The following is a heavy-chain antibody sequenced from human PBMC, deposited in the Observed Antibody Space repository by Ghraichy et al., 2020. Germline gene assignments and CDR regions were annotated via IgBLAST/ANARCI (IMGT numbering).Heavy chain of an antibody. V-gene: IGHV1-69*13. J-gene: IGHJ6*02. CDR2: IIPIFGTT. D-gene: IGHD3-10*01. CDR1: GGTFSSYT. CDR3: GRGLYAGSGSKGDYYYYYGMDV. Sequence: SVKVSCKTSGGTFSSYTINWVRQAPGQGLEWMGGIIPIFGTTNYAQNFQGRVTFSADESTSTAYMEVSSLRSEDTALYYCGRGLYAGSGSKGDYYYYYGMDVWGQGTTVTVSS.